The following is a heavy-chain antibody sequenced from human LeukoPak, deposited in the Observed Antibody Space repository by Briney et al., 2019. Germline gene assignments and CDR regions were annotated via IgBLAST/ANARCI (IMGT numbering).Heavy chain of an antibody. CDR2: ISSSSSTI. J-gene: IGHJ3*02. CDR1: GFTFNRCW. Sequence: GGSLRLSCVVSGFTFNRCWMNWVRQAPGKGLEWVSYISSSSSTIYYADSVKGRFTISRDNAKNSLYLQMNSLRAEDTAVYYCANTKSPLDAFDIWGQGTMVTVSS. CDR3: ANTKSPLDAFDI. V-gene: IGHV3-48*01. D-gene: IGHD3-3*01.